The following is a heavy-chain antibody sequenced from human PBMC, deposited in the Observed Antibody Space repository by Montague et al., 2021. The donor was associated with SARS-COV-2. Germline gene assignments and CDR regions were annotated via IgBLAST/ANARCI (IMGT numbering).Heavy chain of an antibody. Sequence: SLRLSCAASGFTFSDSYMSWVRQAPGRGLEWIVYMSSSGHFASYADSVKGRFTISRDNAKNSLYLQMNSLRAEDTAMYYCARDLWGAQSGMDVWGQGTTVTVSS. CDR1: GFTFSDSY. V-gene: IGHV3-11*06. CDR2: MSSSGHFA. CDR3: ARDLWGAQSGMDV. J-gene: IGHJ6*02. D-gene: IGHD1-26*01.